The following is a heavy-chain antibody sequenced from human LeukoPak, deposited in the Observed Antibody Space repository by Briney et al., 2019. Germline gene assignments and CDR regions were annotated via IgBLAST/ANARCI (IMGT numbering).Heavy chain of an antibody. V-gene: IGHV4-38-2*02. CDR3: AGEKGDTGIDY. J-gene: IGHJ4*02. CDR2: IYHSGST. D-gene: IGHD5-18*01. Sequence: NPSETLSLTCTVSGYSISSGYYWGWIRQPPGKGLEWIGSIYHSGSTYYNPSLKSRVTISVDTSKNQFSLKLSSVTAADTAVYYCAGEKGDTGIDYWGQGTLVTVSS. CDR1: GYSISSGYY.